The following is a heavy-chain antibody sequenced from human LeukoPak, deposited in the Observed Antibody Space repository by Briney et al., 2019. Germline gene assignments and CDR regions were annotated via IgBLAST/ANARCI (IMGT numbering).Heavy chain of an antibody. J-gene: IGHJ4*02. CDR3: ARAVLATTFDY. Sequence: PSETLSLTCAVYGGSFSGYYWSWLRQPPGKGLEWIGYIYYSGSTNYNPSLKSRVTISVDTSKNQFSLKLSSVTAADTAVYYCARAVLATTFDYWGQGTLVTVSS. CDR2: IYYSGST. D-gene: IGHD5-24*01. V-gene: IGHV4-59*01. CDR1: GGSFSGYY.